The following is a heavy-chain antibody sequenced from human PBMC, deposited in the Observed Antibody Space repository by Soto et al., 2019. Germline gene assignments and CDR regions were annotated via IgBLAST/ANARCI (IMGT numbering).Heavy chain of an antibody. CDR2: LDPEEGET. V-gene: IGHV1-24*01. D-gene: IGHD6-13*01. CDR1: GYTLTELS. Sequence: VASVKVSCNVSGYTLTELSMHWVRQAPGKGLEWRGWLDPEEGETIYAQKFQGRVTITYDTSIDTTHMERSSLRCEDTAGYYCAAILLAAAGFDPWGQGTTVTVSS. J-gene: IGHJ5*02. CDR3: AAILLAAAGFDP.